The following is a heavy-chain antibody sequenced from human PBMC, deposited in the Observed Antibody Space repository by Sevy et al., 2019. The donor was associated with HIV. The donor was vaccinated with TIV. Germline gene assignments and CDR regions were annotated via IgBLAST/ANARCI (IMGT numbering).Heavy chain of an antibody. CDR1: GFTFSSYA. CDR2: ISYDGGNK. V-gene: IGHV3-30-3*01. D-gene: IGHD2-15*01. Sequence: GGSLRLSCAASGFTFSSYAMHWVRQAPGKGLEWVAVISYDGGNKYYADSVKGRFTISRDNSKNTLYLQMNSLRAEDTAVYYCARDIVVVVAATDAHRGGQFDYWGQGTLVTVSS. J-gene: IGHJ4*02. CDR3: ARDIVVVVAATDAHRGGQFDY.